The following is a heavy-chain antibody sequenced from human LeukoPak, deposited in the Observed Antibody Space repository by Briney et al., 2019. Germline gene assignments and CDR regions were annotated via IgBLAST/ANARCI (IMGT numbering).Heavy chain of an antibody. CDR2: ISSRGTTI. CDR1: GFTFSGYS. CDR3: ARVHPPGWGGSSSWYWTSGWFDP. Sequence: GGSLRLSCAASGFTFSGYSMNWVRQAPGKGLEWVSYISSRGTTIYYADSVKGRFTISRDNAKKSLHLQMNSLRAEDTALYYCARVHPPGWGGSSSWYWTSGWFDPWGQGTLVTVSS. J-gene: IGHJ5*02. V-gene: IGHV3-48*01. D-gene: IGHD6-13*01.